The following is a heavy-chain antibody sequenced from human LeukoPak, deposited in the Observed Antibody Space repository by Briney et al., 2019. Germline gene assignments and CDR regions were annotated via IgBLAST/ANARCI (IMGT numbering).Heavy chain of an antibody. CDR2: ISYDGSNK. Sequence: GGSLRLSCAASGFTFSSYAMHWVRQAPGKGLEWVAVISYDGSNKYYADSVKGRFTISRDNSKNTLYLQMNSLRAEDTALYYCARGAGYNYPYYFDYWGQGTLVTVSS. J-gene: IGHJ4*02. CDR1: GFTFSSYA. D-gene: IGHD5-24*01. CDR3: ARGAGYNYPYYFDY. V-gene: IGHV3-30*04.